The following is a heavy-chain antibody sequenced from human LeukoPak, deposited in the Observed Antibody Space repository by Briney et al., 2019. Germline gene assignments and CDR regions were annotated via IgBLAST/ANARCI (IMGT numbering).Heavy chain of an antibody. D-gene: IGHD2/OR15-2a*01. V-gene: IGHV3-23*01. Sequence: GGSLRLSCAASGFTFSSYGMSWVRQAPGKGLEWVSAISGSGGSTYYADSVKGRFTISRDNSKNTLYLQMNSLRAEDTAVYYCVSSMEKYYFDYWGPGTLVTVSA. CDR2: ISGSGGST. CDR1: GFTFSSYG. CDR3: VSSMEKYYFDY. J-gene: IGHJ4*02.